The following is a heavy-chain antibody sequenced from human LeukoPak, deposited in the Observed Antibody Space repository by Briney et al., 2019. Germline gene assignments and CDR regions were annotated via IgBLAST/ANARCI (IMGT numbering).Heavy chain of an antibody. CDR3: AKEGVGFDP. CDR2: INPNSGAT. Sequence: ASVKVSCKASGYTFTGYYLHWVRQAPGQGLEWMGWINPNSGATDYAQNFQGRVTMTRDTSISTAYMELSSLRSDDTPLYFCAKEGVGFDPWGQGALVTVSS. J-gene: IGHJ5*02. CDR1: GYTFTGYY. V-gene: IGHV1-2*02.